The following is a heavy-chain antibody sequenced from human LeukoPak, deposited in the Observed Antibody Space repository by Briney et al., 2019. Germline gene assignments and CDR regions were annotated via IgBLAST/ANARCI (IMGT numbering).Heavy chain of an antibody. D-gene: IGHD1-26*01. V-gene: IGHV3-23*01. Sequence: PGGSLRLSCATSGFTFSNFAMTWVRQAPGKRPEWVSTINAVDADAYYADSVKGRFTVSRDNSRNTLYLQMKSLRAEDTAVYYCAKQFLGANWGQGTLVTVSS. CDR3: AKQFLGAN. CDR1: GFTFSNFA. CDR2: INAVDADA. J-gene: IGHJ4*02.